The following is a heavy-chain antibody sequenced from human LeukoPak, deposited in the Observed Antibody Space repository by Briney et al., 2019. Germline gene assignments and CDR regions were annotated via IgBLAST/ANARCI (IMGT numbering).Heavy chain of an antibody. Sequence: GGSLRLSCAASGFTFSDYYMSWIRQAPGKGLERVSYISSSGTTPYYADSVKGRFTISRDNSKNTLYLQMNSLRAEDTAVYYCAKGGGDIVVVPAAYYYYYMDVWGKGTTVTVSS. CDR3: AKGGGDIVVVPAAYYYYYMDV. J-gene: IGHJ6*03. V-gene: IGHV3-11*01. CDR2: ISSSGTTP. CDR1: GFTFSDYY. D-gene: IGHD2-2*01.